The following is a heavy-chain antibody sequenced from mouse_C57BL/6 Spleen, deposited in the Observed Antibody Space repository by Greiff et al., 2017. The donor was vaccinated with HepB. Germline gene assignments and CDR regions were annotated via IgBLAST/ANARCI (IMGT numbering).Heavy chain of an antibody. CDR3: TRPQKPDGYYLDY. V-gene: IGHV1-5*01. J-gene: IGHJ2*01. CDR2: IYPGNSDT. D-gene: IGHD2-3*01. Sequence: EVQRVESGTVLARPRASVKMSCKTSGYTFTSYWMHWVKQRPGQGLEWIGAIYPGNSDTSYNQKFKGKAKLTAVTSASTAYMELSSLTNEDSAVYYCTRPQKPDGYYLDYWGQGTTLTVSS. CDR1: GYTFTSYW.